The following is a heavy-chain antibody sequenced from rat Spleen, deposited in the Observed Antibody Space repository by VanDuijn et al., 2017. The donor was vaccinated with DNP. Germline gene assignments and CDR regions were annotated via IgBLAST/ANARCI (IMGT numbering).Heavy chain of an antibody. J-gene: IGHJ2*01. V-gene: IGHV5-7*01. D-gene: IGHD1-11*01. CDR3: ARLTYGGSRYFDY. CDR1: GFTFSDYN. Sequence: EVQLVESGGGLVQPGRSLKLSCVASGFTFSDYNMAWVRQAPKKGLEWVATISYDGTRTYYRASVKGRFTISRDYAKPTLYLQMDSLRSEETATYYCARLTYGGSRYFDYWGQGVMVTVSS. CDR2: ISYDGTRT.